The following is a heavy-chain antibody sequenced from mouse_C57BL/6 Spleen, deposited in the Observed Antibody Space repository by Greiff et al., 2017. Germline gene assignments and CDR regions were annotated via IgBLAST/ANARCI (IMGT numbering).Heavy chain of an antibody. J-gene: IGHJ1*03. CDR3: ARWATTVVPHWYFDV. CDR2: IYPGSGST. V-gene: IGHV1-55*01. D-gene: IGHD1-1*01. CDR1: GYTFTSYW. Sequence: QVQLQQPGAELVKPGASVKMSCKASGYTFTSYWITWVKQRPGQGLEWIGDIYPGSGSTNYNEKFKSKATLTVDPSSSTAYMQLSSLTSEDSAVYYCARWATTVVPHWYFDVWGTGTTVTVSS.